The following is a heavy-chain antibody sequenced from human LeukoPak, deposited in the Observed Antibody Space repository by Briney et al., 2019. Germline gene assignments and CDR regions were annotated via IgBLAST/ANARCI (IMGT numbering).Heavy chain of an antibody. CDR1: GFTVSSNY. CDR2: IYSGGST. V-gene: IGHV3-66*01. J-gene: IGHJ4*02. CDR3: ASTQVVVAASPDY. Sequence: HPGGSLRLSCAASGFTVSSNYMSWVRQAPGKGLEWVSVIYSGGSTYYADSVKGRFTISRDNSKNTLYLQMNSLRAEDTAVYYCASTQVVVAASPDYWGQGTLVTVSS. D-gene: IGHD2-15*01.